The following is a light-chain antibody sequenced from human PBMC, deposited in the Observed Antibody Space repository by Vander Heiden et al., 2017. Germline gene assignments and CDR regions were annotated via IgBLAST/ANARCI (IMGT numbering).Light chain of an antibody. CDR1: SGDVGGYNY. Sequence: QSALTQPASVSGSPGQSITISCTGSSGDVGGYNYVSWYQQHPGKAPKVIIYDVINRPSGVSDRFSGSKSGNTASLTISGLQAEDEADYYCCSYSSSTPFVFGTGTKVTV. J-gene: IGLJ1*01. CDR2: DVI. CDR3: CSYSSSTPFV. V-gene: IGLV2-14*03.